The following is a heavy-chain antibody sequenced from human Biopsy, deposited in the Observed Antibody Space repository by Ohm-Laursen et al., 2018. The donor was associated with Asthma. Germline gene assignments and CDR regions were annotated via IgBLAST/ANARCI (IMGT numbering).Heavy chain of an antibody. Sequence: SLRLSCAASGFTFSNYYMNWVRQVPGKGLEWVANIKHDGSEKDHVDSLKGRFTISRDNAKNSLYLQMNSLRAEDTAVYYCARTFHFWSPYHAEHYQLWGQGTLVTVSS. CDR1: GFTFSNYY. CDR3: ARTFHFWSPYHAEHYQL. CDR2: IKHDGSEK. V-gene: IGHV3-7*01. D-gene: IGHD3-3*02. J-gene: IGHJ1*01.